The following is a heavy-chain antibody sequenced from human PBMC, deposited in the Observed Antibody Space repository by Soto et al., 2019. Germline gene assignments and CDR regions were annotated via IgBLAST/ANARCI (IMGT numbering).Heavy chain of an antibody. CDR3: ARGQWGAFDL. Sequence: DVQLVESGGGSVQPGGSLSLSCAATGFTFSYYWMHWVRQAPGKGLVWVSRIHSDGSSTTDADSVKGRFTISRDNAKNTLDLKMNRLRAEDAAVYYCARGQWGAFDLWGQGTMVTVAS. D-gene: IGHD1-26*01. J-gene: IGHJ3*01. CDR1: GFTFSYYW. CDR2: IHSDGSST. V-gene: IGHV3-74*01.